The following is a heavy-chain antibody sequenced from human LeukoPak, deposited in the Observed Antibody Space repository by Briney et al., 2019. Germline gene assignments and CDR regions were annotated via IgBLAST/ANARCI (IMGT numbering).Heavy chain of an antibody. Sequence: ASVKVSCKASGYTFTGYYMHWVRQVPGQGLEWMGWINPNSGGTNYAQKFQGRVTMTRDTSISTAYMELSRLRSDDTAVYYCARALLLWFGELLKEQYGMDVWGQGTTVTVSS. D-gene: IGHD3-10*01. V-gene: IGHV1-2*02. CDR2: INPNSGGT. CDR3: ARALLLWFGELLKEQYGMDV. J-gene: IGHJ6*02. CDR1: GYTFTGYY.